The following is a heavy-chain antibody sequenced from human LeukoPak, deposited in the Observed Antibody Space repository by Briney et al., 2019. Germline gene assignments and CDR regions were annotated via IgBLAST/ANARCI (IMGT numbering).Heavy chain of an antibody. J-gene: IGHJ4*02. Sequence: PSETLSLTCTVSGYSITSGYNWAWIRQPPGKVREWIGSIYHSGIAYYNPSLKSRVTISVDTSKTQFSLKLSSVPAADTAVYYCVRYCSSTTCYTRAVDYWGQGTLVTVSS. V-gene: IGHV4-38-2*02. D-gene: IGHD2-2*02. CDR1: GYSITSGYN. CDR3: VRYCSSTTCYTRAVDY. CDR2: IYHSGIA.